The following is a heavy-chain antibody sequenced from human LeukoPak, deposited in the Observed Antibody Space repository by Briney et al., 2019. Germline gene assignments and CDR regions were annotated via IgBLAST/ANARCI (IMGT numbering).Heavy chain of an antibody. V-gene: IGHV4-38-2*02. D-gene: IGHD4-17*01. CDR2: IYHSGIT. J-gene: IGHJ5*02. CDR3: ARAPYYGDYGATGWFDP. CDR1: GYSISSGYY. Sequence: SETLSLTCTVSGYSISSGYYWGWIRQPPGKGLEWIGRIYHSGITYYNPSLKSRVTTSVDTSKNQFSLKLSSVTAADTAVYYCARAPYYGDYGATGWFDPWGQGTLVTVSS.